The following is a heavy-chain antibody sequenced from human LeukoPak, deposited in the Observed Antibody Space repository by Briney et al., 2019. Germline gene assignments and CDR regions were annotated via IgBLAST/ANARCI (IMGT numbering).Heavy chain of an antibody. J-gene: IGHJ4*02. V-gene: IGHV3-30*04. D-gene: IGHD3-10*01. Sequence: GGSLRLSCAASGFTFSRYDMHWVRQAPGKGLEWVAVISYDGSNKYYADSVKGRFTISRDNSKNTLYLQMNSLRAEDTAMYYCARVANRFGELLYYFDYWGQGTLVTVSS. CDR1: GFTFSRYD. CDR2: ISYDGSNK. CDR3: ARVANRFGELLYYFDY.